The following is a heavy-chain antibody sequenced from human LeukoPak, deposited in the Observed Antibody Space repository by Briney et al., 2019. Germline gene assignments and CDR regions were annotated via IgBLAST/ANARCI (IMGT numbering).Heavy chain of an antibody. J-gene: IGHJ3*02. CDR1: GGSLSTSSYY. V-gene: IGHV4-39*01. CDR2: TYYSGST. D-gene: IGHD3-22*01. CDR3: ARLSGITMIVVVISNAFDI. Sequence: PSETLSLTCTVSGGSLSTSSYYWGWIRHPPGKGLEWIGSTYYSGSTYYNPSLKSRVTISVDTSTNKSSRKRSSVTAPDTPVYYCARLSGITMIVVVISNAFDIWGQGTMVTVSS.